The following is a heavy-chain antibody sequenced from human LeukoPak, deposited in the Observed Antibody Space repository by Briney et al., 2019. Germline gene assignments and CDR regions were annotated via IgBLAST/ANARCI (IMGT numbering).Heavy chain of an antibody. CDR2: ISSSGGST. CDR3: AREPLFRFFDH. CDR1: GFTFSSYS. V-gene: IGHV3-23*01. Sequence: GGSLRLSCAASGFTFSSYSMNWVRQAPGKGLEWVSSISSSGGSTYYADSVKGRFTISRDNSKNTLFLQMNSLRAEDTAVYYCAREPLFRFFDHWGQGTLVTVSS. J-gene: IGHJ4*02. D-gene: IGHD3-10*01.